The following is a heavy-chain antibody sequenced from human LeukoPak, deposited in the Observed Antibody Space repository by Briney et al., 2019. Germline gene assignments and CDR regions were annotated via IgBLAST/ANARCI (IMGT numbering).Heavy chain of an antibody. CDR2: ISYDGSNK. CDR3: ARAPGNWNFYFDY. J-gene: IGHJ4*02. D-gene: IGHD1-7*01. CDR1: GFTFSSYG. V-gene: IGHV3-33*08. Sequence: GRSLRLSCAASGFTFSSYGMHWVRQAPGRGLEWVAVISYDGSNKYYADSVKGRFTISRDNSKNTLYLQMNSLRAEDTAVYYCARAPGNWNFYFDYWGQGTLVTVSS.